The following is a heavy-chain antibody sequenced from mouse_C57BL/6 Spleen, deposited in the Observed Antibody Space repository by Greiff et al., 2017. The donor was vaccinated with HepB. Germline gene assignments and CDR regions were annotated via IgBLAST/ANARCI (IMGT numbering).Heavy chain of an antibody. J-gene: IGHJ3*01. CDR3: ARSYDYDVAWFAY. Sequence: VQLQQSGPELVKPGASVKISCKASGYTFTDYYINWVKQRPGQGLEWIGWIFPGSGSTYYNEKFKGKATLTVDKSSSTAYMLLSSLTSEDSAVYFCARSYDYDVAWFAYWGQGTLVTVSA. V-gene: IGHV1-75*01. CDR2: IFPGSGST. CDR1: GYTFTDYY. D-gene: IGHD2-4*01.